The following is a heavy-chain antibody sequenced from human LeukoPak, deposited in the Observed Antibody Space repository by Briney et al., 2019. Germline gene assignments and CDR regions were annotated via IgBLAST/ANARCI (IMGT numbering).Heavy chain of an antibody. CDR2: IYYNGST. J-gene: IGHJ4*02. CDR3: ARGTTVLTY. D-gene: IGHD4-23*01. Sequence: SETLSLTCNVSGGPMSTNYWSWIRQPPGKGLEWIGYIYYNGSTNYNPSLKSRVTISVDTSKSQFSLKLNSVTAADTAVYYCARGTTVLTYWGQGSLVTVSS. V-gene: IGHV4-59*01. CDR1: GGPMSTNY.